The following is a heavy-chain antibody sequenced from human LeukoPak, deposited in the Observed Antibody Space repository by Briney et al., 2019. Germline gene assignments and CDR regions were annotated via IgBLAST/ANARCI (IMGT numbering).Heavy chain of an antibody. D-gene: IGHD5-12*01. Sequence: ASVKVSCKASGYTFTSYYMHWVRQAPGQGLEWMGIINPSGGSTIYAQKFQGRVTMTRDTSTSTVYIELSSLGSEDTAVYYCARDKGATLDYWGQGTLVTVSS. J-gene: IGHJ4*02. V-gene: IGHV1-46*01. CDR2: INPSGGST. CDR1: GYTFTSYY. CDR3: ARDKGATLDY.